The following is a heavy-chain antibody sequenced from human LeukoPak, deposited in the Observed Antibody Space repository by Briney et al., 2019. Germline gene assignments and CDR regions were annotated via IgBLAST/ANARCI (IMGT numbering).Heavy chain of an antibody. CDR3: ARGSLWFGELREPL. CDR1: GYTFTGYY. Sequence: GASVKVSCKASGYTFTGYYMHWVRQAPGQGLEWMGWINPNSGGTNYAQKLQGRVTMTRNTSISTAYMELSSLRSEDTAVYYCARGSLWFGELREPLWGQGTLVTVSS. CDR2: INPNSGGT. D-gene: IGHD3-10*01. J-gene: IGHJ4*02. V-gene: IGHV1-2*02.